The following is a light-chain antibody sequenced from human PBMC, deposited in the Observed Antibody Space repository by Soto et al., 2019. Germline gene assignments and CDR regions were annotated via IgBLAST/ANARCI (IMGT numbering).Light chain of an antibody. Sequence: DIQMTQSPSSLSASVGDRVTITCRASQSISSYLNWYQQKPGKAPKLLIYAASSLQSGVPSRFSGSGSGTDFTLTISSLQPEAFATYYCQQSYSTPITFSQGTRLEIK. CDR2: AAS. J-gene: IGKJ5*01. CDR3: QQSYSTPIT. V-gene: IGKV1-39*01. CDR1: QSISSY.